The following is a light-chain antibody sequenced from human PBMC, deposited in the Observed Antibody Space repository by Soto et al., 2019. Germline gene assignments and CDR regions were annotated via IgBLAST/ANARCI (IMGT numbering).Light chain of an antibody. CDR1: SSDVGGYNY. V-gene: IGLV2-8*01. Sequence: QSALTQPPSASGSPGQSVTISCTGTSSDVGGYNYVSWYQQHPDKAPTLIIYEVSKRPSGVPDRFSGSKSGNTASLTVSGLQADDEADYCCSSYAGSARILFGGGTKLTVL. CDR3: SSYAGSARIL. J-gene: IGLJ2*01. CDR2: EVS.